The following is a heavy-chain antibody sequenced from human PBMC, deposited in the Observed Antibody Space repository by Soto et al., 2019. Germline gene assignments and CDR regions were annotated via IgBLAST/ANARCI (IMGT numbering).Heavy chain of an antibody. D-gene: IGHD3-9*01. J-gene: IGHJ3*02. CDR3: VRDRDWAFDI. CDR1: GYTFSEYS. CDR2: FGTSRKYI. V-gene: IGHV3-48*02. Sequence: WGSLRLSCAASGYTFSEYSMNWVRQAPGKGLEWVSYFGTSRKYIFYADSVRGRFTISRDDAKNSLYLQLNSLRDEDTAVYYCVRDRDWAFDIWGKGKMVIV.